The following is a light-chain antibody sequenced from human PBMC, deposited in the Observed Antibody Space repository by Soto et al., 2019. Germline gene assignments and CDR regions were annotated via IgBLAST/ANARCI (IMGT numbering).Light chain of an antibody. CDR2: EVS. V-gene: IGLV2-8*01. CDR3: NSYAGSNNFYV. J-gene: IGLJ1*01. Sequence: QSVLTQPPSASGSPGQSVTISCTGTSSDVGGYNYVSWYQHHPGKAPKLIIFEVSQRPSGVPDRFSGSKSGNTAPLTVSGLQAEDEADYYCNSYAGSNNFYVFGTGTKVTV. CDR1: SSDVGGYNY.